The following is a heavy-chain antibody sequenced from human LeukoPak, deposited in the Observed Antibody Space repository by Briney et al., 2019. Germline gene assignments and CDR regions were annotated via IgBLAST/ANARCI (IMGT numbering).Heavy chain of an antibody. V-gene: IGHV4-4*07. J-gene: IGHJ4*02. CDR3: ATLLRGYSYGTYFDY. D-gene: IGHD5-18*01. Sequence: PSETLSLTCTVSGGSISSYYWSWIRQPAGKGLEWIGRIYTSGSTNYNPSLKSRVTMSVDTSKNQFSLKLSSVTAADTAVYYCATLLRGYSYGTYFDYWGREPWSPSPQ. CDR1: GGSISSYY. CDR2: IYTSGST.